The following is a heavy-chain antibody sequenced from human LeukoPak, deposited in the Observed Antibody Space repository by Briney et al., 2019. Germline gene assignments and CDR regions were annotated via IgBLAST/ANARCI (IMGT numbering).Heavy chain of an antibody. D-gene: IGHD3-10*01. CDR2: IYRGGST. CDR3: ARIDYGSGSYYDY. V-gene: IGHV3-53*01. Sequence: AGSLRLSCAASGFTVSSNYMSWVRQAPGKGLEWVSVIYRGGSTYYADSVKGRFTISRDNSKNTLYLQMNSLRAEDTAVYYCARIDYGSGSYYDYWGQGTLVTVSS. J-gene: IGHJ4*02. CDR1: GFTVSSNY.